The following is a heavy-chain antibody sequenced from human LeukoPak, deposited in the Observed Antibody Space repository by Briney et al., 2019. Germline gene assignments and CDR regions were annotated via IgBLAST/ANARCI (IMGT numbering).Heavy chain of an antibody. CDR3: AKELFYGSGSYYGFDY. Sequence: GGSLRLSCAASGFTFSSYWMSWVRQAPGKGLEWVANIKQDGSEKYYVDSVKGRFTISRDNAKNSLYLQMNSLRAEDTAVYYCAKELFYGSGSYYGFDYWGQGTLVAVSS. CDR2: IKQDGSEK. CDR1: GFTFSSYW. D-gene: IGHD3-10*01. J-gene: IGHJ4*02. V-gene: IGHV3-7*01.